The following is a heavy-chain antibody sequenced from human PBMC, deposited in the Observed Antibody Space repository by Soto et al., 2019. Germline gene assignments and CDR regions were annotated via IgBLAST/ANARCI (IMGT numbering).Heavy chain of an antibody. Sequence: QVQLQESGPGLVKPSQTLSLTCTVSGGSISSGGYYWSWIRQHPGKGLEWIGYIYYSGSTYYNPSHKSRVTISVDTSKNQFSLKLSSVTAADTAVYYCAREPLYCSGGSCYSGNYMDVWGKGTTVTVSS. D-gene: IGHD2-15*01. CDR1: GGSISSGGYY. V-gene: IGHV4-31*03. J-gene: IGHJ6*03. CDR2: IYYSGST. CDR3: AREPLYCSGGSCYSGNYMDV.